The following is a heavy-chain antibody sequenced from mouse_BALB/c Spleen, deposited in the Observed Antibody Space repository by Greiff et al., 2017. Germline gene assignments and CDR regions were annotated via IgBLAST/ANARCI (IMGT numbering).Heavy chain of an antibody. J-gene: IGHJ3*01. CDR2: IYPGSGST. D-gene: IGHD2-10*02. Sequence: LQQPGSELVRPGASVKLSCTASGYTFTSYWMHWVKQRPGQGLEWIGNIYPGSGSTNYDEKFKSKATLTVDTSSSTAYMQLSSLTSEDSAVYYCTREGYGNYEGAYWGQGTLVTVSA. CDR1: GYTFTSYW. CDR3: TREGYGNYEGAY. V-gene: IGHV1S22*01.